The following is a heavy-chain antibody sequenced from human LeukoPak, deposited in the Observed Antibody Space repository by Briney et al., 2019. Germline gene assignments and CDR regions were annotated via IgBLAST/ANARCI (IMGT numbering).Heavy chain of an antibody. J-gene: IGHJ6*02. D-gene: IGHD6-19*01. CDR1: GYTFTSYD. V-gene: IGHV1-8*01. CDR2: MNPNSGNT. Sequence: ASVKVSCKASGYTFTSYDISWVRQATGQGLEWMGWMNPNSGNTGYAQKFQGRVTMTRNTSISTAYMELSSLRSEDTAVYYCARCDSSGWYAYYYYGVDVWGQGTTVTVSS. CDR3: ARCDSSGWYAYYYYGVDV.